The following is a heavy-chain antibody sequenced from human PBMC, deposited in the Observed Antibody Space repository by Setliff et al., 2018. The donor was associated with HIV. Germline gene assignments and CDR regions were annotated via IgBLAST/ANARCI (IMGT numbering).Heavy chain of an antibody. CDR1: GFTFSNYE. CDR3: ARPNYYDSSGSFDY. D-gene: IGHD3-22*01. J-gene: IGHJ4*02. Sequence: LSCAASGFTFSNYEMNWVRQAPGKGLEWVSYISSSGTTIYYADSVKGRFTISRDNAKNSLYLQMNSLRAEDTAVYYCARPNYYDSSGSFDYWGQGTLVTVSS. CDR2: ISSSGTTI. V-gene: IGHV3-48*03.